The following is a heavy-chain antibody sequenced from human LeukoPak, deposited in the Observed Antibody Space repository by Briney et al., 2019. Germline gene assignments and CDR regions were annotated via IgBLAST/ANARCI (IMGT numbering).Heavy chain of an antibody. CDR2: IYSGGST. CDR1: GFTFSNAW. J-gene: IGHJ4*02. CDR3: ARGDYFDY. V-gene: IGHV3-53*01. Sequence: GGSLRLSCAASGFTFSNAWMSWVRQAPGKGLEWVSVIYSGGSTYYADSVKGRFTISRDNSKNTLYVQMNSLRAEDTAVYYCARGDYFDYWGQGTLVTVSS.